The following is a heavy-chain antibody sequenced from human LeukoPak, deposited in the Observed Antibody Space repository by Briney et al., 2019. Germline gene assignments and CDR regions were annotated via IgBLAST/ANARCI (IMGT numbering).Heavy chain of an antibody. CDR2: IYNSGST. CDR1: GGSISSYY. J-gene: IGHJ5*02. V-gene: IGHV4-59*01. D-gene: IGHD2-2*01. Sequence: PSETLSLTCTVSGGSISSYYWSWIRQPPGKGLEWIGYIYNSGSTKYNPSLKSRVTISVDTSKNQISLKLSSVTAADTAVYYCARVTGYCSSTSCYGDNWFDPWGQGALVTVPS. CDR3: ARVTGYCSSTSCYGDNWFDP.